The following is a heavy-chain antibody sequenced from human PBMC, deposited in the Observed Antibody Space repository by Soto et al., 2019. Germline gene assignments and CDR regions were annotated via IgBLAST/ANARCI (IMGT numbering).Heavy chain of an antibody. CDR2: INTNTGNP. D-gene: IGHD6-13*01. V-gene: IGHV7-4-1*01. Sequence: ASVKACCKASGCTFTSYGMNWVRQAPGQGLEWMGWINTNTGNPTYAQGFTGRFVFSLDTSVSTAYLQICSLKAEDTAVYYCARRFMGRSLAAAGYSYFYGMVVGGQGTTVTVSS. J-gene: IGHJ6*02. CDR1: GCTFTSYG. CDR3: ARRFMGRSLAAAGYSYFYGMVV.